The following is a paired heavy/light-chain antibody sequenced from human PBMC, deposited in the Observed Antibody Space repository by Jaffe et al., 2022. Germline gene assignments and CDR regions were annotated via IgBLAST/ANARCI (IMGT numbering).Heavy chain of an antibody. V-gene: IGHV3-7*05. D-gene: IGHD1-1*01. CDR2: MMNDGSEA. CDR1: GFNFRGYM. Sequence: EVQLVESGGDLVQPGGSLRLSCAASGFNFRGYMMAWVRLAPGKGLEWVANMMNDGSEAYYVDSMEGRFSISRDNAKNSLYLQMNNLRVEDTAVYYCARDNAYKVDVWGQGTLVTVSS. J-gene: IGHJ4*02. CDR3: ARDNAYKVDV.
Light chain of an antibody. Sequence: QSALTQPPSASGSPGQSLTISCTGTSSDVGVYNYVSWYQHHPGKAPKLLIYEVTQRPSGVPDRFSGSKSGNTASLTVSVLQAEDEADYYCSSYAGRHIYVFGTGTQVTVL. CDR1: SSDVGVYNY. J-gene: IGLJ1*01. V-gene: IGLV2-8*01. CDR3: SSYAGRHIYV. CDR2: EVT.